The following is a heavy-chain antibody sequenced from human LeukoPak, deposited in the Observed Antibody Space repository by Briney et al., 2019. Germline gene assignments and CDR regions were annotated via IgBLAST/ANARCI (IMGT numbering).Heavy chain of an antibody. CDR1: GFTFSDYY. Sequence: GGSLRLSCAASGFTFSDYYMTWIRQAPGKGLEWLSSISASSGTRYYADSVKGRFTISRDNAKNSLYLQMNSLRPEDTAVYYCARGLAANDWFDPWGQGTLVTVSS. D-gene: IGHD2-15*01. J-gene: IGHJ5*02. CDR2: ISASSGTR. CDR3: ARGLAANDWFDP. V-gene: IGHV3-11*01.